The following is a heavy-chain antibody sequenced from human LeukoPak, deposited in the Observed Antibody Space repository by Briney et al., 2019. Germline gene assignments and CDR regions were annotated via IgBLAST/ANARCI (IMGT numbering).Heavy chain of an antibody. Sequence: GGSLRLSCAASGFTFSSYAMHWVRQAPGKGLEWVAVISYDGSNKYYADSVKGRFTISRDNSKNTLYLQMNSLRAEDTAAYYCARVLGLYYDFWRGYTIDYWGQGTLVTVSS. CDR3: ARVLGLYYDFWRGYTIDY. CDR2: ISYDGSNK. V-gene: IGHV3-30*04. CDR1: GFTFSSYA. J-gene: IGHJ4*02. D-gene: IGHD3-3*01.